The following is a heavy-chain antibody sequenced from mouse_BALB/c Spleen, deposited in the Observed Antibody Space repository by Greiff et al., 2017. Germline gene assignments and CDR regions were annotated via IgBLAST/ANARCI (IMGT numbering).Heavy chain of an antibody. CDR1: GYTFTSYW. D-gene: IGHD2-1*01. Sequence: EVMLVESGTVLARPGASVKMSCKASGYTFTSYWMHWVKQRPGQGLEWIGAIYPGNSDTSYNQKFKGKAKLTAVTSTSTAYMELSSLTNEDSAVYYCTRGKIYYGNYRDAMDYWGQGTSVTVSS. V-gene: IGHV1-5*01. CDR3: TRGKIYYGNYRDAMDY. J-gene: IGHJ4*01. CDR2: IYPGNSDT.